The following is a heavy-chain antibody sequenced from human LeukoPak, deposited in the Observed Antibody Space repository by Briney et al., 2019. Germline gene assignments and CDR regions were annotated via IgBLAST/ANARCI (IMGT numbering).Heavy chain of an antibody. Sequence: GGSLRLSCAASGFTFSSYWMHWVRQAPGKGLVWVSRINSDGSSITYADSVKGRFTISRDNAKNTLYLQMNSLRVEDTAVYYCARETSTEIIGGMDVRGQGTTVTVTS. D-gene: IGHD2-8*02. CDR1: GFTFSSYW. CDR2: INSDGSSI. CDR3: ARETSTEIIGGMDV. V-gene: IGHV3-74*03. J-gene: IGHJ6*02.